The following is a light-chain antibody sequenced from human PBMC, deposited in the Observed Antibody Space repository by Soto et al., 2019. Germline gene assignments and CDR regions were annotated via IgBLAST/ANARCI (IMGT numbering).Light chain of an antibody. CDR2: GAS. Sequence: EIVLTQSPGTLSLSPGERATLSCRASQSVSSSYLAWYQQKPGQAPRLLIYGASSRATGIPDRFSASGSGTDFTLPISRMEPEDFAVYYCQQYGSSPLTFGGGTKVEIK. CDR3: QQYGSSPLT. V-gene: IGKV3-20*01. CDR1: QSVSSSY. J-gene: IGKJ4*02.